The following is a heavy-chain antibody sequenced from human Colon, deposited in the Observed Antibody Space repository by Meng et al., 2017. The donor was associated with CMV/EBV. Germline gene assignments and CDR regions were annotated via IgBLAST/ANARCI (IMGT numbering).Heavy chain of an antibody. D-gene: IGHD3-22*01. CDR3: TRESSAPYDGLGFPHY. V-gene: IGHV1-18*01. J-gene: IGHJ4*02. CDR1: GYTFTTYG. Sequence: ASVKVSCKASGYTFTTYGLSWVRQAPGQGLEWLGWISAYYGSTTYAQSLQGRLTLTRDTSTNTAYMELGSLRSDDTAVYYCTRESSAPYDGLGFPHYWGQGTLVTVSS. CDR2: ISAYYGST.